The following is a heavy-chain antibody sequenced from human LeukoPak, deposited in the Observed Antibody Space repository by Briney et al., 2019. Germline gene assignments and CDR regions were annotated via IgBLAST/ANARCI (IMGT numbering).Heavy chain of an antibody. Sequence: ASVKVSFAASGYTFTSYGISWVRQAPGQGLEWMGWISAYNGNTNYAQKLQGRVTMTTDTSTSTAYMELRSLRSDDTAVYYCARGHRIAAAGLNWFDPWGQGTLVTVSS. CDR2: ISAYNGNT. CDR1: GYTFTSYG. V-gene: IGHV1-18*01. CDR3: ARGHRIAAAGLNWFDP. D-gene: IGHD6-13*01. J-gene: IGHJ5*02.